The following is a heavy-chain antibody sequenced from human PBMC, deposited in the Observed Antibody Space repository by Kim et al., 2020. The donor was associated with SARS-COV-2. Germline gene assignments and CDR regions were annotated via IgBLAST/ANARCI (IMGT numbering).Heavy chain of an antibody. CDR1: GFSLSTSGVG. D-gene: IGHD6-13*01. CDR3: AHRRLGIAAPGIDY. J-gene: IGHJ4*02. V-gene: IGHV2-5*02. CDR2: IYWDGDK. Sequence: SGPTLVNPTQTLTLTCTFSGFSLSTSGVGVGWIRQPPGKALEWLALIYWDGDKRYSPSLKSRLTITKDTSKNQVVLTMTNMDPVDTATYYCAHRRLGIAAPGIDYWGQGTLVTVSS.